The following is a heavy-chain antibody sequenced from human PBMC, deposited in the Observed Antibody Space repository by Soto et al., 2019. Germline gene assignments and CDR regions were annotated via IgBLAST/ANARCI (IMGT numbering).Heavy chain of an antibody. CDR3: ARGITIFGVVITHYYGMDV. V-gene: IGHV1-18*01. CDR1: GYTFTSYG. J-gene: IGHJ6*02. CDR2: ISAYNGNT. Sequence: ASVKVSCKASGYTFTSYGISWVRQAPGQGLEWMGWISAYNGNTNYAQKLQGRVTMTTDTSTSTAYMELRSLRSDDTAVYYCARGITIFGVVITHYYGMDVWGQGTTVSVSS. D-gene: IGHD3-3*01.